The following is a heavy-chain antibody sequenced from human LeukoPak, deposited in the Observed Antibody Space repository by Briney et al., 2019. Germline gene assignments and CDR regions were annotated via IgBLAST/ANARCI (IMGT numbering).Heavy chain of an antibody. CDR1: GGSISSGDYY. Sequence: SETLSLTCTVSGGSISSGDYYWSWIRQPPGKGLEWIGYIYYSGSTNYNPSLKSRVTISVDTSKNQFSLKLSSVTAADTAVYYCARVSYCSGGSCYSGIIDYWGQGTLVTVSS. V-gene: IGHV4-61*08. D-gene: IGHD2-15*01. CDR3: ARVSYCSGGSCYSGIIDY. CDR2: IYYSGST. J-gene: IGHJ4*02.